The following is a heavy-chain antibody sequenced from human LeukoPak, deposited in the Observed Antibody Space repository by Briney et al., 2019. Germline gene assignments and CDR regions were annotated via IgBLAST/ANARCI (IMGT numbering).Heavy chain of an antibody. CDR2: ICGDCGNT. D-gene: IGHD5-18*01. Sequence: GGSLRLSCAASGFTFSDYAMSWVRQTPGKGLEWVSTICGDCGNTHYADSVKGRFTISRDNSKNTLYLQMNSLRAGDTAVYYCASGYNYGIFEYWGQGTLVTVSS. V-gene: IGHV3-23*01. CDR1: GFTFSDYA. CDR3: ASGYNYGIFEY. J-gene: IGHJ4*02.